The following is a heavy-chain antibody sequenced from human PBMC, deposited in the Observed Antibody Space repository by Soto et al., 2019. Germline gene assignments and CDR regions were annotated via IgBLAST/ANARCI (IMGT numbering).Heavy chain of an antibody. CDR3: ASALSSSSWAFDY. CDR1: GFSFSTYS. D-gene: IGHD6-13*01. CDR2: ISSSSSTI. Sequence: EVQLVESGGGLVQPGGSLRLSCAASGFSFSTYSINWVRQAPGKGLEWVSYISSSSSTIYYADSVKGRFTISRDNARNSLYLQMNSLRAEDTAVYYCASALSSSSWAFDYWGQGTLVTVSS. V-gene: IGHV3-48*01. J-gene: IGHJ4*02.